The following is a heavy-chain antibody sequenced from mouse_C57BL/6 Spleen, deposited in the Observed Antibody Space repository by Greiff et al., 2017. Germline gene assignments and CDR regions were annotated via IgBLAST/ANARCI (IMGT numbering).Heavy chain of an antibody. CDR1: GFTFSDYY. CDR3: ARDRAVVFDY. Sequence: VQLVESEGGLVQPGSSMKLSCTASGFTFSDYYMAWVRQVPEKGLEWVANINYDGSSTYYLDSLKSRFIISRDNAKNILYLQMSSLKSEDTATYYCARDRAVVFDYWGQGTTLTVSS. CDR2: INYDGSST. J-gene: IGHJ2*01. V-gene: IGHV5-16*01. D-gene: IGHD1-1*01.